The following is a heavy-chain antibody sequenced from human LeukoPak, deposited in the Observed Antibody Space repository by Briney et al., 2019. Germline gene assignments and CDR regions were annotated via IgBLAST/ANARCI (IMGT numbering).Heavy chain of an antibody. Sequence: SETLSLTCTVSGGSISSGDYYWSWIRQPPGKGLEWIGYIYYSGSTYYNPSLKSRVTISVDTSKNQFSLKLSSVTAADTAVYYCAREVTGGAAGTRPILDYWRQGTLVTVSS. D-gene: IGHD6-13*01. V-gene: IGHV4-30-4*08. CDR1: GGSISSGDYY. CDR2: IYYSGST. CDR3: AREVTGGAAGTRPILDY. J-gene: IGHJ4*02.